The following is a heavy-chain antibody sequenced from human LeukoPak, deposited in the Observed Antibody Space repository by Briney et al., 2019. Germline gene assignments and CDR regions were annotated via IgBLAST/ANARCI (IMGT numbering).Heavy chain of an antibody. CDR1: GYTFTGYY. J-gene: IGHJ3*02. D-gene: IGHD2-2*01. V-gene: IGHV1-2*04. Sequence: ASVKVSCKASGYTFTGYYMHWVRQAPGQGLEWMGWINPNSGGTNYAQKFQGWVTMTRDTSISTAYMELSRLRSDDTAVYYCARDQGYCCSTSRDAFDIWGQGTMVTVSS. CDR3: ARDQGYCCSTSRDAFDI. CDR2: INPNSGGT.